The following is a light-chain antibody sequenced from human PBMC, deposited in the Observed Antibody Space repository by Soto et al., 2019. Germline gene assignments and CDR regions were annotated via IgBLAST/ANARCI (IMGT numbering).Light chain of an antibody. CDR1: NSNIGTNF. CDR3: AAWDDSLSGHGV. CDR2: GNN. Sequence: QSVLTQPPSVSGTPGHRVTISCSGSNSNIGTNFVYWYQQLPGAAPKLFIYGNNQRPSGVPDRFSASKSGASATLSISGLRSEDEADYYCAAWDDSLSGHGVFGGGTKVTVL. V-gene: IGLV1-47*01. J-gene: IGLJ3*02.